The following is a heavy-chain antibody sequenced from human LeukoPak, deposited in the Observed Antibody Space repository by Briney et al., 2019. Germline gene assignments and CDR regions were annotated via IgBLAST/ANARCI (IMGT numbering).Heavy chain of an antibody. J-gene: IGHJ6*02. D-gene: IGHD1-14*01. V-gene: IGHV3-23*01. CDR2: ISGSGGST. CDR1: GFPFTVYA. Sequence: GGSLRLSCLASGFPFTVYAMSGVRQSPGKGMAWVSAISGSGGSTYYAACVKGRFTISRDNSNNTLSLQMNRLRAEDTAVYYCAKAPPDQYYYFYGMDVWGQGTTVTVSS. CDR3: AKAPPDQYYYFYGMDV.